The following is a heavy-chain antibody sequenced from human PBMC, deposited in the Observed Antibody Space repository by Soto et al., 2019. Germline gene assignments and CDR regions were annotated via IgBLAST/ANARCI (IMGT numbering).Heavy chain of an antibody. J-gene: IGHJ4*02. CDR3: AKEDASVPGTFDY. Sequence: PGGSLRLSCAASGFTFSTYGMHWVRQAPGKGLEWVADISYDGNNKYYADSVKGRFTISRDNSRNRLYLQMNSLRGEDTAVYYCAKEDASVPGTFDYWGQGALVTVS. D-gene: IGHD6-19*01. V-gene: IGHV3-30*18. CDR2: ISYDGNNK. CDR1: GFTFSTYG.